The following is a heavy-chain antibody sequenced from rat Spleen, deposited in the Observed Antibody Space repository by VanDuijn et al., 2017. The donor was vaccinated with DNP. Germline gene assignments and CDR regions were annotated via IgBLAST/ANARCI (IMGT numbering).Heavy chain of an antibody. CDR2: ISYSGST. J-gene: IGHJ2*01. V-gene: IGHV3-1*01. Sequence: EVQLQESGPGLVKPSQSLSLTCSVTDYSITSNYWAWIRKFPGNKVEWMGYISYSGSTGYNPSLKSRVSISRDTSKNQFFLQLSSVITEDTATYYCVRWSRYFDYWGQGVMVTVSS. CDR3: VRWSRYFDY. CDR1: DYSITSNY.